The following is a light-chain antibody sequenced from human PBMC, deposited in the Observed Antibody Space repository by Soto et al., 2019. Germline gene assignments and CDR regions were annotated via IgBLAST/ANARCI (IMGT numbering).Light chain of an antibody. CDR3: QQYKSDLWT. J-gene: IGKJ1*01. V-gene: IGKV1-5*03. CDR1: QSISSW. CDR2: KAS. Sequence: DIQMTQSPSTLSVAVGDRVTNTCRASQSISSWLAWYQQKPGKAPKLLIYKASSLESGVPSRFSGSGSGTEFTLTISSLQPDDFATYYCQQYKSDLWTFGQGTKVEIK.